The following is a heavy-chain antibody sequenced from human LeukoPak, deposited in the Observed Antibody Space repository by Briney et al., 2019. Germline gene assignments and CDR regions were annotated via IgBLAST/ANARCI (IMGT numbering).Heavy chain of an antibody. D-gene: IGHD5-18*01. CDR1: GRSIRGYY. V-gene: IGHV4-59*01. Sequence: SETLSLTCTVSGRSIRGYYLSWIRPPPGKGLEGIGYIYYSGNTNYNPSLKSRVTLSVDTSTNQLFLKLSSVTAADTAVYYCARGWDTGYSYYGIDVWGPGTTVTVSS. CDR3: ARGWDTGYSYYGIDV. CDR2: IYYSGNT. J-gene: IGHJ6*02.